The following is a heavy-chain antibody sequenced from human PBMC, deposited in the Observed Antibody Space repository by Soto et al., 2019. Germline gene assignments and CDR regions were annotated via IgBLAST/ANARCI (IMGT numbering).Heavy chain of an antibody. V-gene: IGHV3-30*18. CDR3: AKDHKTTSYYYYGMDV. CDR1: GFTFSSYG. CDR2: ISYDGSNK. D-gene: IGHD1-26*01. Sequence: PGGSLRLSCAASGFTFSSYGMHWVRQAPGKWLEWVAVISYDGSNKYYADSVKGRFTISRDNSKNTLYLQMNSLRAEDTAVYYWAKDHKTTSYYYYGMDVWGQGXTVTVSS. J-gene: IGHJ6*02.